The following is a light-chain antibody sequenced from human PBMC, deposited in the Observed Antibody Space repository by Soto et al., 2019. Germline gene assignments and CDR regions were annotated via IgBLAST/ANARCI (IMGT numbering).Light chain of an antibody. CDR2: DVS. Sequence: QSALTQPASVSGSPGQSITISCTGTSIDVCGYNYVSWYQQHPGKAPKLMIYDVSNRPSGVSNRFSGSKSGNTASLTISGLQAEDEAEYYCSSYTSSSTLLYVFGTGTKVTVL. J-gene: IGLJ1*01. V-gene: IGLV2-14*01. CDR1: SIDVCGYNY. CDR3: SSYTSSSTLLYV.